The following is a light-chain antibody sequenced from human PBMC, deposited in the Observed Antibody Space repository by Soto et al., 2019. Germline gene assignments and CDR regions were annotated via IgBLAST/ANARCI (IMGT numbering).Light chain of an antibody. Sequence: QSVLTQPPSVSGAPGQRVTISCTGSSSNIGAGYDVHWYQQLPGRAPKLLIYGNTNRPSGVPDRFSGSKSGTSASRAITGLQAEDEADYYCLSFDSSMSVVFGGGTKVTVL. CDR2: GNT. CDR3: LSFDSSMSVV. J-gene: IGLJ2*01. V-gene: IGLV1-40*01. CDR1: SSNIGAGYD.